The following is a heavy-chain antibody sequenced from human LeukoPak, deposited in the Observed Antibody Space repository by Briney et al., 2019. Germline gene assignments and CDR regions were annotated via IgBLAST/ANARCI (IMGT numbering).Heavy chain of an antibody. CDR3: AKSAVAGKSNYYGMDV. J-gene: IGHJ6*02. Sequence: GGSLRLSCAASGFTFSSYAMSWVRQAPGKGLEWVSAISGSGGSTYYADSVKGRFTISRDNSKNTLYLQMNSLRAEDTAVYYCAKSAVAGKSNYYGMDVWGQGTTVTVS. CDR2: ISGSGGST. D-gene: IGHD6-19*01. CDR1: GFTFSSYA. V-gene: IGHV3-23*01.